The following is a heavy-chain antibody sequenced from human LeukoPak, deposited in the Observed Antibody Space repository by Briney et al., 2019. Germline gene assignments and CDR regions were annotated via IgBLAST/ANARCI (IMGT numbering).Heavy chain of an antibody. Sequence: GGSLRLSCAASGFTFTSCAMSWVRQVPRKGLEWVSDINDNGVTTFYADSVKGRLTIFRDNSKNRLYLQMNSLRAEDTAVYYCAKKLGSSPGDFFDYWGQGILVTVSS. CDR2: INDNGVTT. CDR3: AKKLGSSPGDFFDY. D-gene: IGHD2-15*01. CDR1: GFTFTSCA. J-gene: IGHJ4*02. V-gene: IGHV3-23*01.